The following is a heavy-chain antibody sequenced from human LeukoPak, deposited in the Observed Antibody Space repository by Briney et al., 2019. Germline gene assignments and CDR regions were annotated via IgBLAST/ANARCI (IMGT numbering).Heavy chain of an antibody. V-gene: IGHV3-23*01. D-gene: IGHD3-10*01. J-gene: IGHJ4*02. CDR1: GFTFSSYA. CDR3: AKAHIGFGEFGFDY. Sequence: PGGSLRLSCAASGFTFSSYAMSWVRRAPGKGLEWVSAISGSGGSTYYADSVKGRFTISRDNSKNTLYLQMNSLRAEDTAVYYCAKAHIGFGEFGFDYWGQGTLVTVSS. CDR2: ISGSGGST.